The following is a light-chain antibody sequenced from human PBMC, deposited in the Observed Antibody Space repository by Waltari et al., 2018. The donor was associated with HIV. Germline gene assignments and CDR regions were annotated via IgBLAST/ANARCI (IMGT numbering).Light chain of an antibody. CDR1: SSDVGGYNY. CDR3: SSYTSSSTYV. J-gene: IGLJ1*01. Sequence: QSALTQPASVSGSPGQSIAISCTGTSSDVGGYNYVSWYQQHPGKVPKLMIFDVSNRPSVVSQRFPGSRSGNTASRTISGLQAEDEADYYCSSYTSSSTYVFGTGTKVTVL. CDR2: DVS. V-gene: IGLV2-14*03.